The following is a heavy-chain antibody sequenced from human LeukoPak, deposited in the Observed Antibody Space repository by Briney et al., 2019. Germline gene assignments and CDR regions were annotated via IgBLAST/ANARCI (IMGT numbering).Heavy chain of an antibody. J-gene: IGHJ2*01. CDR3: ARGGYCSGGSCYSLYFDL. D-gene: IGHD2-15*01. V-gene: IGHV3-23*01. CDR2: INFSGTHT. Sequence: GGSLRLSCAASGFTFSDSAMNWVRQAPGKGLEWVSLINFSGTHTYYADSVKGRFTISRDNSKNTLYLQMINLRAEDTAVYYCARGGYCSGGSCYSLYFDLWGRGTLVTVSS. CDR1: GFTFSDSA.